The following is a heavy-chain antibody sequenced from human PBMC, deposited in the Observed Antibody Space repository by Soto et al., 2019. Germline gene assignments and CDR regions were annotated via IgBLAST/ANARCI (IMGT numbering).Heavy chain of an antibody. V-gene: IGHV4-59*01. CDR1: GGSISSYY. CDR2: IYYSGST. CDR3: ARGDTYSSSSLADHDAFDI. J-gene: IGHJ3*02. D-gene: IGHD6-6*01. Sequence: SETLSLTCTVSGGSISSYYWSWIRQPPGKGLEWIGYIYYSGSTNYNPSLKSRVTISVDTSKNQFSLKLSSVTAADTAVYYCARGDTYSSSSLADHDAFDIWGQGTMVTVS.